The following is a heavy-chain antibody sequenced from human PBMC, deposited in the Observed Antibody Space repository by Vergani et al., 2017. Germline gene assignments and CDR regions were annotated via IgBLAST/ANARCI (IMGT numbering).Heavy chain of an antibody. D-gene: IGHD3-3*01. CDR1: GGTFSSYA. CDR2: IIPIFGTA. J-gene: IGHJ6*03. V-gene: IGHV1-69*13. CDR3: ARDPSXYDFWSGPRPPYYYMDV. Sequence: QVQLVQSGAEVKKPGSSVKVSCKASGGTFSSYAISWVRQAPGQGLEWMGGIIPIFGTANYAQKFKGRVTITADESTSTAYMELSSLRSEDTAVYYCARDPSXYDFWSGPRPPYYYMDVWGKGTTVTVSS.